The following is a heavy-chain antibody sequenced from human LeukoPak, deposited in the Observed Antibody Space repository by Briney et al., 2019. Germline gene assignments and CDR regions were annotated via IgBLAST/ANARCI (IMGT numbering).Heavy chain of an antibody. J-gene: IGHJ5*02. Sequence: ASVKVSCKASGYTFTSYAMHWVRQAPGQRHERMGWINAGNGNTKYSQKFQSRVTITRDTSASTAYMELSSLRSEDTAVYYCARASQPGWIQPTEHWFDPWGQGTLVTVSS. CDR2: INAGNGNT. V-gene: IGHV1-3*01. CDR3: ARASQPGWIQPTEHWFDP. D-gene: IGHD3-9*01. CDR1: GYTFTSYA.